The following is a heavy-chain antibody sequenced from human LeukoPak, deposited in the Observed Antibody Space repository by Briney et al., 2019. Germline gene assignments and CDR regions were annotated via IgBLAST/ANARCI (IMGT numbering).Heavy chain of an antibody. Sequence: ASVKVSCKASGGTFSSYAISWVRQAPGQGLEWMGWINAGNGNTKYSQKFQGRVTITRDTSASTAYMELSSLRSEDTAVYYCARGPGQGGLWELLLGYWGQGTLVTVSS. J-gene: IGHJ4*02. CDR3: ARGPGQGGLWELLLGY. D-gene: IGHD1-26*01. CDR1: GGTFSSYA. CDR2: INAGNGNT. V-gene: IGHV1-3*01.